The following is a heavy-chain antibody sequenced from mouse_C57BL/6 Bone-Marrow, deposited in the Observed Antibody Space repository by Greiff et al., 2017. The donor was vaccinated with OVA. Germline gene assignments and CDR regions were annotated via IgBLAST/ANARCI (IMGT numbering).Heavy chain of an antibody. CDR2: IDPENGDT. Sequence: EVQLQESGAELVRPGASVKLSCTASGFNIKDDYMHWVKQRPEQGLEWIGWIDPENGDTEYASKFQGKATITADTSSNTAYLQLSSLTSEDTAVYYCTTSSPMVTTGFAYWGQGTLVTVSA. D-gene: IGHD2-2*01. CDR1: GFNIKDDY. CDR3: TTSSPMVTTGFAY. J-gene: IGHJ3*01. V-gene: IGHV14-4*01.